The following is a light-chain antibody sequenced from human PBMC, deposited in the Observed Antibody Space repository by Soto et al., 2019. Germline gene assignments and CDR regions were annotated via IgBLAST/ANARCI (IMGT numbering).Light chain of an antibody. Sequence: DIVMTQSPLSLPVTPGEPASISCRSSQSLLHSNGYNYLDWYLQKPGQSPQLLIYLGSNRASGVPDRFSGSGSGTDFTLTIGRLDPEDFAVYYCLKYGSSPGWTFGPGTKVDIK. CDR1: QSLLHSNGYNY. CDR3: LKYGSSPGWT. CDR2: LGS. V-gene: IGKV2-28*01. J-gene: IGKJ1*01.